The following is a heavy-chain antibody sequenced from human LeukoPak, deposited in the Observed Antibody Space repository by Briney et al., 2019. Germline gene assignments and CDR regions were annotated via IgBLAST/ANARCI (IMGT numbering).Heavy chain of an antibody. Sequence: GGSLRLSCAASGFTFSSYSMNWVRQALGKGLEWVSSISSSSSSYIYYADSVKGRFTISRDNAKNSLYLQMNSLRAEDTAVYYCARVAGGPVETAMVALDYWGQGTLVTVSS. J-gene: IGHJ4*02. CDR1: GFTFSSYS. D-gene: IGHD5-18*01. CDR3: ARVAGGPVETAMVALDY. V-gene: IGHV3-21*01. CDR2: ISSSSSSYI.